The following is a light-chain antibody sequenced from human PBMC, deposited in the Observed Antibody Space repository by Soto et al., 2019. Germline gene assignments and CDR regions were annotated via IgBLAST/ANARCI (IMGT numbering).Light chain of an antibody. CDR2: RIS. Sequence: DIVMTQTPLSSPVTLGQPASISCRSSQSLVHSDGNTYLTWLQQRPGQPPRLLVYRISSRFSGVPDRFSGSGAGTYFTLKVSRVEPEDAGVYYCIQLTPFPYTFGQGTTLEIK. J-gene: IGKJ2*01. CDR1: QSLVHSDGNTY. V-gene: IGKV2-24*01. CDR3: IQLTPFPYT.